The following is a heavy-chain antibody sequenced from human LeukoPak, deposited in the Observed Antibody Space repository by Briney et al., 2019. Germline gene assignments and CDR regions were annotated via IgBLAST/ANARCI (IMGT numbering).Heavy chain of an antibody. CDR1: GFTFSSYA. V-gene: IGHV3-23*01. Sequence: GGSLRLSCAASGFTFSSYAMNWVRQAPGKGLEWVSTISYSDGSTYYADSVKGRFTISRDNSKNTLYLQMNSLRADDTAVYYCARRALNWGPIDYWGQGTLVTVSS. CDR3: ARRALNWGPIDY. D-gene: IGHD7-27*01. J-gene: IGHJ4*02. CDR2: ISYSDGST.